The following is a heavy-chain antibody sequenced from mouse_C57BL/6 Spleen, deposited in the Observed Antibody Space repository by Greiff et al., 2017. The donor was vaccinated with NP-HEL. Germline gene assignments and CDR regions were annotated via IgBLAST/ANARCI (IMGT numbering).Heavy chain of an antibody. D-gene: IGHD1-1*01. CDR2: IDPSDSYT. J-gene: IGHJ2*01. Sequence: VQLQQPGAELVKPGASVKLSCKASGYTFTSYWMQWVKQRPGQGLEWIGEIDPSDSYTNYNQKFKGKATLTVDTSSSTAYMQISSLTSEDSAVYYCARDGSIHFDYWGQGTTLTVSS. CDR3: ARDGSIHFDY. CDR1: GYTFTSYW. V-gene: IGHV1-50*01.